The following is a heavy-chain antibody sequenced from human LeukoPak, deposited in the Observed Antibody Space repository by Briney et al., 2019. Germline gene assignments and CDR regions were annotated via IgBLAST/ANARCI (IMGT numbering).Heavy chain of an antibody. Sequence: SETLSLTCTVSGGSIRSSSYYWGWIRQPPGKGLEWIGSIYYSGSTYYNPSLKSRVTISVDTSKNQFSLKLISVTAADTAVYYCVSPYYYDSGGYYYAFTMGYFQNWGQGTLVTVSS. J-gene: IGHJ1*01. CDR1: GGSIRSSSYY. V-gene: IGHV4-39*01. CDR2: IYYSGST. D-gene: IGHD3-22*01. CDR3: VSPYYYDSGGYYYAFTMGYFQN.